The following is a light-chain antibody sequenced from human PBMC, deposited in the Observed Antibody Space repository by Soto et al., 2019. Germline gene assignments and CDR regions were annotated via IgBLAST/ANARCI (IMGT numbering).Light chain of an antibody. CDR2: DVT. CDR1: SSDVGGSNY. CDR3: CSYAGSSLVV. V-gene: IGLV2-11*01. J-gene: IGLJ2*01. Sequence: QSVLTQPRSVSGSPGQSVTISCTGTSSDVGGSNYVSWYQQSPGKAPKLIIYDVTKRPSGVPDRFSGSRSGNTASLTVSGLQAEDEADYYCCSYAGSSLVVFGGGTKLTVL.